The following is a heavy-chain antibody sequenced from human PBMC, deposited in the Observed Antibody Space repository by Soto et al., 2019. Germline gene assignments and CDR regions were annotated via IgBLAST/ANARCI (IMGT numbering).Heavy chain of an antibody. D-gene: IGHD6-19*01. CDR3: ARFYSSNYRYFEY. CDR2: IYSGDST. V-gene: IGHV3-53*02. Sequence: EVLLVETGGGLVQPGGSLRLSCAASGFTVSNSYLSWVRQAPGKGLEWVSVIYSGDSTYYADSVKGRFTISRDNSKNTLYLQMNSLRAEDTAVYFCARFYSSNYRYFEYWGQGTLVTVSS. J-gene: IGHJ4*02. CDR1: GFTVSNSY.